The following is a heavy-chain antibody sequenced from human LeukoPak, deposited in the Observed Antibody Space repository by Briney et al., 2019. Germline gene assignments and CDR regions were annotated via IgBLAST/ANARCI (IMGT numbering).Heavy chain of an antibody. CDR3: ARGAGIVVVPAAPTDY. V-gene: IGHV1-46*01. Sequence: ASVKVSCKASGYTFTSYYMHWVRQAPGQGLEWMGLINPTGGSTGYAQKFQGRVTMTRDMSTSTVYMELSSLRSEDTAVYYCARGAGIVVVPAAPTDYWGQGTLVTVSS. CDR1: GYTFTSYY. CDR2: INPTGGST. J-gene: IGHJ4*02. D-gene: IGHD2-2*01.